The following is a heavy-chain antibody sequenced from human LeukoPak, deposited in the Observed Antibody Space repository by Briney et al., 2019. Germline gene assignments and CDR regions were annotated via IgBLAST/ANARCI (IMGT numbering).Heavy chain of an antibody. Sequence: SETLSLTCTVSGGSISSYYWSWNRQPPGKGLEWNGYIYYSGSTNYNASLKSRVTISVDTSKNQFSLKLSSVTAADTAVYYCARHGDYYGSGSYFSPIDYWGQGTLVTVSS. CDR2: IYYSGST. D-gene: IGHD3-10*01. CDR1: GGSISSYY. V-gene: IGHV4-59*08. J-gene: IGHJ4*02. CDR3: ARHGDYYGSGSYFSPIDY.